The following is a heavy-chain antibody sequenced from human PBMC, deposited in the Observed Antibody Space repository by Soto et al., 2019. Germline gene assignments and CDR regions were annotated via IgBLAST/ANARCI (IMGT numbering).Heavy chain of an antibody. Sequence: TCSVSGGSINSADSFWGWVRQSPGKGLEWIGSLYYGGSTFYNPSLKSRVTISLDTSKNQFSLRLTSVTAADTAIYYCARQLPVGATSWFDPWGQGTLVTVSS. CDR2: LYYGGST. CDR1: GGSINSADSF. CDR3: ARQLPVGATSWFDP. J-gene: IGHJ5*02. V-gene: IGHV4-39*01. D-gene: IGHD1-26*01.